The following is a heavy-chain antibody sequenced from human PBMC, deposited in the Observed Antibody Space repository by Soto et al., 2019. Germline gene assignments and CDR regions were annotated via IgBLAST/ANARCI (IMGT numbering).Heavy chain of an antibody. CDR3: ARAAAAGTKNYYYGMDV. CDR2: INADNGNT. CDR1: GFIFTDYA. Sequence: AAVKVSCKTSGFIFTDYALHWVRQAPGQRPEWMAWINADNGNTKYSENFQGRVTTTRDTSASTAYMELSSLRSEDTAVYYCARAAAAGTKNYYYGMDVWGQGTTVTVSS. D-gene: IGHD6-13*01. V-gene: IGHV1-3*01. J-gene: IGHJ6*02.